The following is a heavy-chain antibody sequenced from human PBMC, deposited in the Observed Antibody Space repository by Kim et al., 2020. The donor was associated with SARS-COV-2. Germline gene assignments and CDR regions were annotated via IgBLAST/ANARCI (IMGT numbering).Heavy chain of an antibody. CDR1: GYTFTTYD. CDR3: TRPRGSGSAVHIFDY. D-gene: IGHD3-10*01. V-gene: IGHV1-8*01. CDR2: MNPHTGKT. Sequence: ASVKVSCKASGYTFTTYDINWVRQAPGQGLEWMGWMNPHTGKTGYAKRFQGRVTMTRDTSINTAYMELARLTSEDTAVYYCTRPRGSGSAVHIFDYWGQGALVTVSS. J-gene: IGHJ4*02.